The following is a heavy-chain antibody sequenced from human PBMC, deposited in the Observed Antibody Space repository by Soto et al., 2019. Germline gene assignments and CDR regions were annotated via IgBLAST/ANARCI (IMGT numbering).Heavy chain of an antibody. D-gene: IGHD2-15*01. CDR2: IYYSGST. CDR3: ARDSPCSGGSCYWGGDAFDI. CDR1: GVSISSYY. V-gene: IGHV4-59*01. J-gene: IGHJ3*02. Sequence: SETLSLTCTVSGVSISSYYWSWIRQPPGKGLEWIGYIYYSGSTNYNPSLKSRVTISVDTSKNQFSLKLSSVTAADTAVYYCARDSPCSGGSCYWGGDAFDIWGQGTMVTVSS.